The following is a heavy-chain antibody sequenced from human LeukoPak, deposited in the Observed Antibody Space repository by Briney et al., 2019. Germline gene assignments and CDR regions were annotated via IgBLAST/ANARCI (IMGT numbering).Heavy chain of an antibody. CDR3: AREGYYYDSRTALDI. CDR1: GGSISSGDYY. Sequence: SQTLSLTCTVSGGSISSGDYYWSWIRQPPGKGLEWLGYIYHSGSTHFNPSLESRVTLSVDRSKNQFSLKLRSVTAADTAVYYCAREGYYYDSRTALDIWGQGTMVTVSS. CDR2: IYHSGST. D-gene: IGHD3-22*01. V-gene: IGHV4-30-2*01. J-gene: IGHJ3*02.